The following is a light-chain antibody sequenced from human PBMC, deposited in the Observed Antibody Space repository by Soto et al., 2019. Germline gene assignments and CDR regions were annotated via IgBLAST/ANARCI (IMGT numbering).Light chain of an antibody. CDR3: QQYGTSPRT. CDR1: QTISSSY. CDR2: RTS. J-gene: IGKJ1*01. V-gene: IGKV3-20*01. Sequence: EIVLTQSPGTLSLSPGERATLSCRASQTISSSYLAWYQQKPGQAPRLLIYRTSNRATGIPDRFSGSGSGTDFTLIISRLEPEDFAVYCCQQYGTSPRTFGQGTKVDIK.